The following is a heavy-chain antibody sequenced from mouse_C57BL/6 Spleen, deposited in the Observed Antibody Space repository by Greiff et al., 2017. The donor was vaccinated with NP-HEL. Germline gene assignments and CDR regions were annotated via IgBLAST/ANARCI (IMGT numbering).Heavy chain of an antibody. Sequence: EVMLVESGGGLVKPGGSLKLSCAASGFTFSSYAMSWVRQTPEKRLEWVATISDGGSYTYYPDNVKGRFTISRDNAKNNLYLQMSHLKSEDTAMYYCARDRDYYDYDKAWFAYWGQGTLVTVSA. V-gene: IGHV5-4*01. CDR3: ARDRDYYDYDKAWFAY. D-gene: IGHD2-4*01. CDR1: GFTFSSYA. CDR2: ISDGGSYT. J-gene: IGHJ3*01.